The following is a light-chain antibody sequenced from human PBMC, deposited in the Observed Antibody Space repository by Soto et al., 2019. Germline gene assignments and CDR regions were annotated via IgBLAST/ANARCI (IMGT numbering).Light chain of an antibody. CDR3: CSYAGSSTLDV. CDR2: EVN. CDR1: SSDIGTYNL. J-gene: IGLJ1*01. V-gene: IGLV2-23*02. Sequence: QSVLTQPASVSGSPGQSITLSCTGTSSDIGTYNLVSWYQQHPGKAPKLMIYEVNKRPSGVSDRFSGSKSGNTASLTISGLQAEDEADYYCCSYAGSSTLDVFGTGTKLTVL.